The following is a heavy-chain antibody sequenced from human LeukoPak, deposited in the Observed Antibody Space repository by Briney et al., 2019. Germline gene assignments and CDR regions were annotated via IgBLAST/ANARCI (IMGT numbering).Heavy chain of an antibody. Sequence: GGSLRLSCAASGFTFSSYSMNWVRQAPGKGLEWVSSISSSSSYIYYADSVKGRFTISRDNAKNSLYLQMNSLRAEDTAVYYCARVPPGDTMVRGAHFDPWGQGTLVTVSS. J-gene: IGHJ5*02. CDR3: ARVPPGDTMVRGAHFDP. D-gene: IGHD3-10*01. V-gene: IGHV3-21*01. CDR2: ISSSSSYI. CDR1: GFTFSSYS.